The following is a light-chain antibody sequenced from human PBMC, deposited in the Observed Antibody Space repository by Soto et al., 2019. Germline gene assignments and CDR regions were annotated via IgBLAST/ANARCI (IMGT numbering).Light chain of an antibody. V-gene: IGLV2-14*03. CDR2: DVS. Sequence: QSALTQPASVSGSPGQSITISCTGTSSDVGGYNYVSWYQQHPGKAPKPMIYDVSNRPSGVSNRFSGSKSGNTASLTVSWLQAEDEADYYCSSYTSSSTYVFVTGTKVTVL. CDR3: SSYTSSSTYV. J-gene: IGLJ1*01. CDR1: SSDVGGYNY.